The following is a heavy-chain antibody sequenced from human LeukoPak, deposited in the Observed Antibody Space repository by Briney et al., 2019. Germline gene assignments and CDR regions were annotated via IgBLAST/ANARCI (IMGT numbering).Heavy chain of an antibody. Sequence: ASVKVSCKASGYTFTGYYMHWVRQAPGQGLEWMGWINPNSGGTNYPQKFQGRVTMTRDTSISTAYMELSRLRSDDTAVYYCATSYCGGDCYSFQHWGQGTLVTVSS. J-gene: IGHJ1*01. V-gene: IGHV1-2*02. D-gene: IGHD2-21*02. CDR2: INPNSGGT. CDR1: GYTFTGYY. CDR3: ATSYCGGDCYSFQH.